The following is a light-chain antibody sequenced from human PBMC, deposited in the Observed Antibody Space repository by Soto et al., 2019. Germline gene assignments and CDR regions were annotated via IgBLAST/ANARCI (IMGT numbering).Light chain of an antibody. CDR3: QQYTTFWT. Sequence: DIQMTQSPSTLSASVGERVTITCRASQRISSYLAWYQQKPGKAPKLLIYRASNLASGVPSRFSGNGSGAEFTLTISSLQPDDFATYYCQQYTTFWTFGQGTRVEIK. J-gene: IGKJ1*01. CDR1: QRISSY. V-gene: IGKV1-5*03. CDR2: RAS.